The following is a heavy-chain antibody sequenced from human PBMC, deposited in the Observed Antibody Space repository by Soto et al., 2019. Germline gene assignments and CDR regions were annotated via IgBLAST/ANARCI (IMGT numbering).Heavy chain of an antibody. J-gene: IGHJ5*02. CDR2: INHSGST. D-gene: IGHD1-1*01. CDR3: ARGGGNWILHLHNWFDP. Sequence: SETLSLTCAVYGGSFSGYYWSWIRQPPGKGLEWIGEINHSGSTNYNPSLKSRVTISLDTSKNQFSLKLSSVTAADTAVYYCARGGGNWILHLHNWFDPWGQGTLVTVSS. V-gene: IGHV4-34*01. CDR1: GGSFSGYY.